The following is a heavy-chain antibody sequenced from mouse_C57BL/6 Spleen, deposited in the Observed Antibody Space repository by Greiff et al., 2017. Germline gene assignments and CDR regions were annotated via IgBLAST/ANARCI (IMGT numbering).Heavy chain of an antibody. J-gene: IGHJ1*03. CDR3: ASITTVVAHWYFDV. D-gene: IGHD1-1*01. CDR1: GYSFTGYY. Sequence: EVQLVESGPELVKPGASVKISCKASGYSFTGYYMNWVKQSPEKSLEWIGEINPSTGGTTYNQKFKAKATLTVDKSSSTAYMQLKSLTSEDSAVYYCASITTVVAHWYFDVWGTGTTVTVSS. CDR2: INPSTGGT. V-gene: IGHV1-42*01.